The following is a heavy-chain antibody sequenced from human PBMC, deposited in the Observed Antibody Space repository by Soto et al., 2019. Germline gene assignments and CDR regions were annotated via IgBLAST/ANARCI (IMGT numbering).Heavy chain of an antibody. J-gene: IGHJ4*02. CDR1: GFSLTTSGVG. Sequence: QITLNESGPTLVKPTQTLTLTCTFSGFSLTTSGVGVSWIRQSPGKAPEWLALIYWDDDKRYSPSLKSRLTITKDPSKNQVVLTMANLEPADTATYYCAHRVLRTVSGLVTTTAIYFDFWGQGTPVAVSS. D-gene: IGHD3-3*01. CDR2: IYWDDDK. CDR3: AHRVLRTVSGLVTTTAIYFDF. V-gene: IGHV2-5*02.